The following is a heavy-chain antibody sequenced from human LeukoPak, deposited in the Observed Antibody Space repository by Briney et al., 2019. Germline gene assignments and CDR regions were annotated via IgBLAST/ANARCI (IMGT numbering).Heavy chain of an antibody. Sequence: GGSLRLSCAASGFTFSSYAMSWVRQAPGKGLEWISAISGSGGSTYYADSVKGRFTISRDNSKNTLYLQMNSLRAEDTAVYYCAKDNPPIAVAGTKWFDPWGQGTLVTVSS. CDR3: AKDNPPIAVAGTKWFDP. V-gene: IGHV3-23*01. CDR2: ISGSGGST. D-gene: IGHD6-19*01. J-gene: IGHJ5*01. CDR1: GFTFSSYA.